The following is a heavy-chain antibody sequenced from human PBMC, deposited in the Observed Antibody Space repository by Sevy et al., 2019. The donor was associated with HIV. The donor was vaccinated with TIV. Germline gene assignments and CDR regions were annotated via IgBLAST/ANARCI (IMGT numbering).Heavy chain of an antibody. CDR2: INHAGDT. D-gene: IGHD3-3*01. CDR3: ARAPTYFDYWSASGGPYFDH. V-gene: IGHV4-34*01. J-gene: IGHJ4*01. CDR1: GGSFSGYF. Sequence: SETLSLTCAVYGGSFSGYFWNWIRQSPGGGLEWIGEINHAGDTNYNPTFKGRVTILRYTAKNQFSLNLPSLTAADTATYFCARAPTYFDYWSASGGPYFDHWGHGKVVTVSS.